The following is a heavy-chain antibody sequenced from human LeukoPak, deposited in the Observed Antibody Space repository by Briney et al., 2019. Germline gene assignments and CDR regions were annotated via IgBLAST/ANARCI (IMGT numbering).Heavy chain of an antibody. CDR1: GGSISSSSYS. D-gene: IGHD6-13*01. J-gene: IGHJ4*02. CDR3: VSRRNSRYSSSWYLIDY. Sequence: PSETLSLTCTVSGGSISSSSYSWVWIRQPPGKGLEWIGSIQYSGSTHYNPSLKSRVTMSVDTSKNQFSLNLSSVTAADTAVYYCVSRRNSRYSSSWYLIDYWGQGTLVTVSS. V-gene: IGHV4-39*07. CDR2: IQYSGST.